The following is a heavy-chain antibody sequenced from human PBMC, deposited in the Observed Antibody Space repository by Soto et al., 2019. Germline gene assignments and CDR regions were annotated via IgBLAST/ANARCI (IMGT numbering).Heavy chain of an antibody. CDR1: GGPIRGGGYF. Sequence: PSETLSLSFNVSGGPIRGGGYFWSCVRKHPWKGLEWIGHIYYRGGTSYNPSLESRFAMSVDTSKNEFTLKVNSVTAEDTAIYYCARFAKEENPKLESWYAFDFWRRGTLVTVSS. V-gene: IGHV4-31*03. J-gene: IGHJ4*02. CDR2: IYYRGGT. D-gene: IGHD6-13*01. CDR3: ARFAKEENPKLESWYAFDF.